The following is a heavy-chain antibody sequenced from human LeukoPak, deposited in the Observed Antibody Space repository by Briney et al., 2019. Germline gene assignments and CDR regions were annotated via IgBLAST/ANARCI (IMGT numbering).Heavy chain of an antibody. CDR2: ISYDGSNK. Sequence: GRSLRLSCAASGFTFSSYAMHWVRQAPGKGLEWVAVISYDGSNKYYADSVRGRFTISRDNSKNTLYLQMNSLRAEDTAVYYCARGQFDWLYIFDYWGQGTLVTASS. J-gene: IGHJ4*02. D-gene: IGHD3-9*01. CDR3: ARGQFDWLYIFDY. CDR1: GFTFSSYA. V-gene: IGHV3-30*04.